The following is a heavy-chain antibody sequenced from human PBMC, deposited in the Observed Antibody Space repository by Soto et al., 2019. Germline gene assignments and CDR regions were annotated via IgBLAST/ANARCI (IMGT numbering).Heavy chain of an antibody. J-gene: IGHJ4*02. D-gene: IGHD6-19*01. V-gene: IGHV4-59*05. Sequence: SETLSLTCTVSGGSISSYYLSWIRQPPGKGLEWIGSIYYSGSTYYTPSLQSRVAISVDTPKNQFSLKLNSVTAADTAVYYCARRTVNIRTFYSGLKTHCFDYWGQGTLVTVSS. CDR2: IYYSGST. CDR1: GGSISSYY. CDR3: ARRTVNIRTFYSGLKTHCFDY.